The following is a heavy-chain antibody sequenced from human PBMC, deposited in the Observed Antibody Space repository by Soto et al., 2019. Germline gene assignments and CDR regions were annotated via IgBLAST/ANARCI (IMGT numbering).Heavy chain of an antibody. CDR2: IYSGGST. CDR1: GFTVSSNY. Sequence: GGSLRLSCAASGFTVSSNYMSWVRQAPGKGLEWVSVIYSGGSTYYADSVKGRFTISRDNSKNTLYLQMNSLRAEDTAVYYCARENNWNYDDWFDPWGQGTLVTVSS. J-gene: IGHJ5*02. V-gene: IGHV3-66*01. CDR3: ARENNWNYDDWFDP. D-gene: IGHD1-7*01.